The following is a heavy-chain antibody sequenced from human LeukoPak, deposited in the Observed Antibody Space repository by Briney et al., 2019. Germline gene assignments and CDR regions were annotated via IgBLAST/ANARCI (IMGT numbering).Heavy chain of an antibody. J-gene: IGHJ4*02. Sequence: ASVKVSCKVSGYILTELSMHWVRQAPGKGLEGVGGIDPEDGETIYAQKYHGRVTMTEDTSTDTDHMEISSLRSEDTAEYYCATDRYSSSWYYFDYWGQGTLVTVSS. CDR1: GYILTELS. CDR2: IDPEDGET. CDR3: ATDRYSSSWYYFDY. V-gene: IGHV1-24*01. D-gene: IGHD6-13*01.